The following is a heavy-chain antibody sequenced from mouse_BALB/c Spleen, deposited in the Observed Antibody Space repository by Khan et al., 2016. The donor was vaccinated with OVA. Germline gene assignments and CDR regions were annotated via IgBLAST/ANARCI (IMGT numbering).Heavy chain of an antibody. V-gene: IGHV1-20*02. D-gene: IGHD1-1*01. J-gene: IGHJ2*01. Sequence: EVQLQQSGPELVKPGASVKISCKASGYSFTGYFMNWVMQSHGKSLEWIGRINPHIGETFYNQKFKGKATLTVEESSSTAHMELRSLSSEDSAVYYCARIYRSDFDYWGQGTTVTVSS. CDR3: ARIYRSDFDY. CDR2: INPHIGET. CDR1: GYSFTGYF.